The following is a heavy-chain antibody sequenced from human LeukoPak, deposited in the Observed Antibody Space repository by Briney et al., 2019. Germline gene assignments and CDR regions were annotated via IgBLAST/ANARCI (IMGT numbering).Heavy chain of an antibody. D-gene: IGHD2/OR15-2a*01. Sequence: SQTLSLTCAISGDSVSSNSNAWNWVRRSPSRGLEWLGRTYYRSKWFMDYAVSVKSRMTVNPDTTKNQFSLQLNSVTPEDTAVYYCVRARPKNPFDCWGQGTVVTVSS. CDR2: TYYRSKWFM. CDR1: GDSVSSNSNA. V-gene: IGHV6-1*01. J-gene: IGHJ4*02. CDR3: VRARPKNPFDC.